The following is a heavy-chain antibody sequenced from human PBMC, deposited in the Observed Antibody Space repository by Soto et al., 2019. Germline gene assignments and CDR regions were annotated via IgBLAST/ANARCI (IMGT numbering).Heavy chain of an antibody. CDR1: GGSITPYY. J-gene: IGHJ4*02. D-gene: IGHD6-13*01. CDR2: ISSSGFT. CDR3: ERDCYSSSCFDL. V-gene: IGHV4-59*01. Sequence: VQLQESGPGLVKPSETLSLTCTVSGGSITPYYWSWIRQPPGKRLEWIGYISSSGFTNYNPSLNSRVTISVDTSKNQFSLKLSSVPAADTAVYYCERDCYSSSCFDLWGQGTLVTVSS.